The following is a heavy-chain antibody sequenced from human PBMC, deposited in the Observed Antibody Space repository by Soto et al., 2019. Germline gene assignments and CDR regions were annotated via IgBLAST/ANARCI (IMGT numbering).Heavy chain of an antibody. V-gene: IGHV1-69*12. J-gene: IGHJ4*02. Sequence: QVQLVQSGAEVKKPGSSVKVSCKASGGTFSSYAISWVRQAPGQGLEWMGWIIPIFGTANYAQKFQGRVTITADESTSTAYMELSSLRSEDTAVYYCAREGTLGGYSAPSGYWGQGTLVTVSS. D-gene: IGHD5-18*01. CDR1: GGTFSSYA. CDR2: IIPIFGTA. CDR3: AREGTLGGYSAPSGY.